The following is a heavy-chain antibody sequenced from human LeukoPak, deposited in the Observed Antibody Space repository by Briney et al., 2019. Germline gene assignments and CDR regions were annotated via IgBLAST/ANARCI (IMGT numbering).Heavy chain of an antibody. V-gene: IGHV1-69*04. CDR3: AIGNSGYLLN. Sequence: VASVKVSCKASGYTFTSYAISWVRQAPGQGLEWMGRIIPILGIANYAQKFQGRVTITADKSTSTAYMELSSLRSEDTAVYYCAIGNSGYLLNWGQGTLVTVSS. J-gene: IGHJ4*02. CDR1: GYTFTSYA. D-gene: IGHD3-22*01. CDR2: IIPILGIA.